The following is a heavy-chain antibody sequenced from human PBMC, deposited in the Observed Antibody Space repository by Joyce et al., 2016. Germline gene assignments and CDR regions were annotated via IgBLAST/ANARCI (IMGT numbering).Heavy chain of an antibody. J-gene: IGHJ6*02. Sequence: QVQLQESGPGLVKPSQTLSLTCTVSGASISSGDYYWSWIRQPPGKGLEWIGYIHYTGSAFYSPYLKSRVTISIDKSKNHFSLNLTSVTTTDTAVYYCARDSMVRGTDYYGLDVWGQGTTVSVSS. CDR3: ARDSMVRGTDYYGLDV. CDR2: IHYTGSA. CDR1: GASISSGDYY. D-gene: IGHD3-10*01. V-gene: IGHV4-30-4*01.